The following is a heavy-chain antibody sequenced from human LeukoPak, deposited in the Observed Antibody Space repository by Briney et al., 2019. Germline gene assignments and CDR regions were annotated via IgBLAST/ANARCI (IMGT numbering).Heavy chain of an antibody. CDR2: ISGSGGST. CDR3: AKFKLWGSGSYSYNWFDP. J-gene: IGHJ5*02. V-gene: IGHV3-23*01. CDR1: GFTFSNAW. Sequence: GGTLRLSCAASGFTFSNAWMSWVRQAPGKGLEWVSAISGSGGSTYYADSVKGRFTISRDNSKNTLYLQMNSLRAADTAVYYCAKFKLWGSGSYSYNWFDPWGQGTLVTVSS. D-gene: IGHD3-10*01.